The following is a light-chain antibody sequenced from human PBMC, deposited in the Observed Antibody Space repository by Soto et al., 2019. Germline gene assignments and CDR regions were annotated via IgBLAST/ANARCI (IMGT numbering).Light chain of an antibody. V-gene: IGLV2-23*01. CDR3: CSYAGSRTLYV. CDR2: EGS. J-gene: IGLJ1*01. Sequence: QSALTQPASVSGSPGQSITISCTGTSSDVGSYNLVSWYQQHPGKAPKLMIYEGSKRPSGVSNRFSGSKSGNTASLTISGLQAEDEADYYCCSYAGSRTLYVFGTGTKGTVL. CDR1: SSDVGSYNL.